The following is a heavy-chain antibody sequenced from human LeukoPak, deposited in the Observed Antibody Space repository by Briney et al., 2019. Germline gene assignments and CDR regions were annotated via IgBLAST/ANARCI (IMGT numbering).Heavy chain of an antibody. J-gene: IGHJ4*02. CDR2: ISSSSSSI. Sequence: PGGSLRLSCAASGFTFSDYYMSWIRQAPGKGLEWVSYISSSSSSIYYADSVKGRFTISRDNAKNSLYLQMNSLRAEDTAVYYCARGYDSNGYYPGALDYWGQGTLVTVSS. D-gene: IGHD3-22*01. CDR1: GFTFSDYY. V-gene: IGHV3-11*04. CDR3: ARGYDSNGYYPGALDY.